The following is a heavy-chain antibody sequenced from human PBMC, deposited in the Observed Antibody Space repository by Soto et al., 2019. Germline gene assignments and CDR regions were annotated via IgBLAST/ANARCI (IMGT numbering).Heavy chain of an antibody. CDR1: GFTVSSNY. D-gene: IGHD6-6*01. J-gene: IGHJ6*03. Sequence: PGGSLRLSCAASGFTVSSNYMSWVRQAPGKGLEWVSVIYSGGSTYYADSVKGRFTISRDNSKNTLYLQMNSLRAEDTALYYCAKSSSNYSHYYYMDVWGKGTTVTVSS. CDR3: AKSSSNYSHYYYMDV. V-gene: IGHV3-66*01. CDR2: IYSGGST.